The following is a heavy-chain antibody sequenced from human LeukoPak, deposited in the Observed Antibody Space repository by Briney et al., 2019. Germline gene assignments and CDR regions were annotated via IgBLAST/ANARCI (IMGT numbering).Heavy chain of an antibody. V-gene: IGHV1-8*02. J-gene: IGHJ4*02. D-gene: IGHD5-18*01. CDR1: GYTFTIYD. Sequence: ASVTVSFTASGYTFTIYDINWVRQAPGQGLEWMGWMNPNSGNTGYAQKFQGRVTMTRNTSISTAYMELSSLRSEDTAVYYCARYPGYSYGRYFDYWGQGPLVTVSS. CDR2: MNPNSGNT. CDR3: ARYPGYSYGRYFDY.